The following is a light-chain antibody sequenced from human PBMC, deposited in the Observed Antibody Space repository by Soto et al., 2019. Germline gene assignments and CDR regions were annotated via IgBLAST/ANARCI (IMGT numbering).Light chain of an antibody. J-gene: IGKJ4*01. V-gene: IGKV3-15*01. CDR1: QSVSSN. CDR2: VAS. CDR3: QQYNVWPLT. Sequence: EIVMTKSPATLSVSPGERATLSCRASQSVSSNLAWYQQKPGQTPKLLIYVASTRATGIPARFSGSGSGREFTLTISSLQAEDFAVYYCQQYNVWPLTFGGGTKVEFK.